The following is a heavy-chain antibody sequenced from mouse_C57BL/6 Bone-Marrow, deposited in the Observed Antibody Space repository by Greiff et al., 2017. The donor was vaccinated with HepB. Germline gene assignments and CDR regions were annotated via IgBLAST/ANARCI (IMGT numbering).Heavy chain of an antibody. CDR2: IYPGGGYT. D-gene: IGHD2-5*01. J-gene: IGHJ4*01. V-gene: IGHV1-63*01. CDR1: GYTFTNYW. CDR3: ARTRYSNYYAMDY. Sequence: QVQLQESGAELVRPGTSVKMSCKASGYTFTNYWIGWAKQRPGHGLEWIGDIYPGGGYTNYNEKFKGKATLTADKSSSTAYMQFSSLTSEDSAIYYCARTRYSNYYAMDYWGQGTSVTVSS.